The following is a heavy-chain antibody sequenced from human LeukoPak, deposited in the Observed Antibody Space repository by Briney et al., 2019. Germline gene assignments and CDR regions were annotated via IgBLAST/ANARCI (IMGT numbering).Heavy chain of an antibody. CDR3: ARTAGTRDAFDI. CDR1: GFTFSSYS. Sequence: PGGSLRLSCAASGFTFSSYSMNWVRQAPGKGLEWVSSISSSSYIYYADSVKGRFTISRDNAENSLYLQMNSLRAEDTAVYYCARTAGTRDAFDIWGQGTMVTVSS. D-gene: IGHD6-19*01. CDR2: ISSSSYI. V-gene: IGHV3-21*01. J-gene: IGHJ3*02.